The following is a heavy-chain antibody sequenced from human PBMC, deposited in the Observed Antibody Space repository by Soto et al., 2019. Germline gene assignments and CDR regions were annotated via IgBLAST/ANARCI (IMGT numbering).Heavy chain of an antibody. CDR1: GASIAGSSY. J-gene: IGHJ4*02. CDR2: FSLSGTT. CDR3: ARGMTPPGAPAWYYFDS. V-gene: IGHV4-4*07. Sequence: TLSLTCSVSGASIAGSSYWSWIRQPAGKGLEWIGRFSLSGTTNYSPSLRSRVTMSADVSKNQFSLRLTSVTAADTALYYCARGMTPPGAPAWYYFDSWGQGTRGTVSA. D-gene: IGHD2-8*02.